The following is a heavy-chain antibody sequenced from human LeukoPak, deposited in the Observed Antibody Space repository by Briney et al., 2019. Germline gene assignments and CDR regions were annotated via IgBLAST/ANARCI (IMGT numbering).Heavy chain of an antibody. J-gene: IGHJ1*01. Sequence: SETLSLTCTVSGASVSSTTYYWVWIRQPPGRGLDWIGSIYYSGSTYYNPSLKSRVTISVATSRNQFSLKLSSVTAADTAVYYCAREGRLLGHFQHWGQGTLVTVSS. D-gene: IGHD2-21*01. V-gene: IGHV4-39*02. CDR2: IYYSGST. CDR3: AREGRLLGHFQH. CDR1: GASVSSTTYY.